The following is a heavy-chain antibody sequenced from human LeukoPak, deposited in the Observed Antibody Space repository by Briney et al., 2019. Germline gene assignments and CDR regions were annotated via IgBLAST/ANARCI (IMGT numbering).Heavy chain of an antibody. CDR1: GFTFSSYG. V-gene: IGHV3-30*18. J-gene: IGHJ6*02. CDR3: AKPPSDYYYYYGMDV. Sequence: PGGSLRLSCAASGFTFSSYGMHWVRQAPGKGLEWVAVISYDGSNKYYADSVKGRFTISRDNSKNTLYLQMNSLRAEDTAVYYCAKPPSDYYYYYGMDVWGQGTTVTVSS. CDR2: ISYDGSNK.